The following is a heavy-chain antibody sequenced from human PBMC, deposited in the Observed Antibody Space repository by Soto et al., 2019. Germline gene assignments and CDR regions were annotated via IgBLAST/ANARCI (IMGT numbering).Heavy chain of an antibody. CDR2: FYWDDDQ. CDR3: TKRRYYGDFHY. D-gene: IGHD3-10*01. CDR1: GFSLSTTGVG. Sequence: QITLKESGPTLVKPTQTLTLTCTFSGFSLSTTGVGVGWVRQPPGKALEWLALFYWDDDQHYSPSLKSRLTITKDTSKNQVVLSMTNIDPVDTATYYCTKRRYYGDFHYWGQGILVTVSS. V-gene: IGHV2-5*02. J-gene: IGHJ4*02.